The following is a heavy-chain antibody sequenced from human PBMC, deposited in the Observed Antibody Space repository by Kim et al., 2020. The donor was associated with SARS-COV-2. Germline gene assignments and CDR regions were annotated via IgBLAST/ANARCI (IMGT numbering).Heavy chain of an antibody. CDR2: INHSGST. V-gene: IGHV4-34*01. D-gene: IGHD6-6*01. J-gene: IGHJ6*02. Sequence: SETLSLTCAVYGGSFSGYYWSWIRQPPGKGLEWIGEINHSGSTNYNPSLKSRVTISVDTSKNQFSLKLSSVTAADTAVYYCARGPVFGSSSRGFAPKPQYYYGMDVWGQGTTVTVSS. CDR3: ARGPVFGSSSRGFAPKPQYYYGMDV. CDR1: GGSFSGYY.